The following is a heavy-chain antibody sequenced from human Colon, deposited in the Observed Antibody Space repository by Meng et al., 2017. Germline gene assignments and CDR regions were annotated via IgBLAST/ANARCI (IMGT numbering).Heavy chain of an antibody. CDR3: ARSTPSLDY. J-gene: IGHJ4*02. CDR2: IVPNSGDT. CDR1: GYSFSDCY. Sequence: QVQLVLSETEVKRPGASVKVSCKAYGYSFSDCYIHWVRQAPGQGLEWMGWIVPNSGDTNYAQKFQGRVTMTRDTSISTTYMELIRLTSDDTAVYYCARSTPSLDYWGQGTLVTVSS. V-gene: IGHV1-2*02. D-gene: IGHD2-15*01.